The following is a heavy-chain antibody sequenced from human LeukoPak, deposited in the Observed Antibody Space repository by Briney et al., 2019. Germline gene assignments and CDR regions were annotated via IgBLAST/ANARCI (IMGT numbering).Heavy chain of an antibody. CDR2: ISAYNGNT. CDR1: GYTFTSYG. CDR3: ARQYYYDSSVNFQH. J-gene: IGHJ1*01. D-gene: IGHD3-22*01. Sequence: ASVKVSCKASGYTFTSYGISWVRQAPGQGLEWMGWISAYNGNTNYAQKLQGRVTMTTDTSTSTAYMELRSLRFDDTAVYYCARQYYYDSSVNFQHWGQGTLVTVSS. V-gene: IGHV1-18*01.